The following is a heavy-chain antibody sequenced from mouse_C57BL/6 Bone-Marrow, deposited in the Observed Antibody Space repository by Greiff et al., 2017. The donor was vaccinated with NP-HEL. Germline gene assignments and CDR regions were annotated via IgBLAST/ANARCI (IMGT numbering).Heavy chain of an antibody. CDR3: ARASAGTGAWFAY. V-gene: IGHV1-19*01. D-gene: IGHD4-1*01. J-gene: IGHJ3*01. CDR2: INPYNGGT. Sequence: EVQLQQSGPVLVKPGASVKMSCKASGYTFTDYYMNWVKQSHGKSLEWIGVINPYNGGTSYNQKFKGKATLTVDKSSSTAYMELNSLTSEDSAVYYGARASAGTGAWFAYWGQGTLVTVSA. CDR1: GYTFTDYY.